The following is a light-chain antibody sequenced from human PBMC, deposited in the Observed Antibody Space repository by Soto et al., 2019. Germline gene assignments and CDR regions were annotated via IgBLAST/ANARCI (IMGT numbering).Light chain of an antibody. V-gene: IGKV3-11*01. Sequence: EIVLTQSPATLFLSPGERATLSCRASQSVSSYLAWYQHKPGQAPRLLIYDASNRATDIPARFSGSGSGTDFTLTISSLEPQDFAVYYCQQRGNWPRTFGQGTKLELK. CDR3: QQRGNWPRT. CDR2: DAS. J-gene: IGKJ2*01. CDR1: QSVSSY.